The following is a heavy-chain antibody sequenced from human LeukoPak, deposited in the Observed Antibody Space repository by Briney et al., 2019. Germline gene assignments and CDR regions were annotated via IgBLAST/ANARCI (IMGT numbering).Heavy chain of an antibody. V-gene: IGHV3-21*06. Sequence: PGGSLRLSCAASGLTFSSFSFNWVRQGPGKGQEWVSSINTVASYIYYADSVKGRFTISRDNAKNSLYLQMNSLRAEDTGVYYCARLRRNSDKSGFYYYYDYWGQGTLVTVSS. CDR3: ARLRRNSDKSGFYYYYDY. D-gene: IGHD3-22*01. CDR2: INTVASYI. CDR1: GLTFSSFS. J-gene: IGHJ4*02.